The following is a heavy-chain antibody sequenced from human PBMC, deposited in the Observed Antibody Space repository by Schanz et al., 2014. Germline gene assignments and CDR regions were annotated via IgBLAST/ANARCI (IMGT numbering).Heavy chain of an antibody. CDR3: VSVYDSSGYVSFNY. D-gene: IGHD3-22*01. CDR1: GFGFSSYS. J-gene: IGHJ4*02. V-gene: IGHV3-21*01. Sequence: VQLVESGGGLVQPGGSLRLSCAASGFGFSSYSMNWVRQAPGKGLEWVSSISYGTSYIYYAESVKGRFTISRDNAKNSLYLQMNSLRAEDTAVYYCVSVYDSSGYVSFNYWGQGTLVTVSS. CDR2: ISYGTSYI.